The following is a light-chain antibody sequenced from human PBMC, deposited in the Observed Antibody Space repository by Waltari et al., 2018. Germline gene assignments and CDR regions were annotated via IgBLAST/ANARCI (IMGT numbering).Light chain of an antibody. J-gene: IGKJ2*01. V-gene: IGKV4-1*01. CDR1: QSVLHSSNNKNY. CDR3: QQYYDIPYT. CDR2: WAS. Sequence: DIVMTQFPDSLAVSLGERATINCKSSQSVLHSSNNKNYLAWHQQKPGQPPKLLIYWASTRESGVPDRFSGSGSGTDFTLTISSLQAEDVAVYYCQQYYDIPYTFGQGTKLEI.